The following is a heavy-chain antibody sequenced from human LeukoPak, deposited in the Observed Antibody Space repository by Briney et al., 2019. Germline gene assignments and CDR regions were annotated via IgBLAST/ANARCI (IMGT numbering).Heavy chain of an antibody. CDR3: ARVQTAAGDY. V-gene: IGHV3-7*01. J-gene: IGHJ4*02. CDR2: IKQDGSEK. CDR1: GLTVSSNY. D-gene: IGHD6-13*01. Sequence: GGSLRLSCAVSGLTVSSNYMSWGRQAPGKGLEWVANIKQDGSEKYYVDSVKGRFTISRDNAKNSLDLQMNSLRDEDTAVYYCARVQTAAGDYWGQGTLVTVSS.